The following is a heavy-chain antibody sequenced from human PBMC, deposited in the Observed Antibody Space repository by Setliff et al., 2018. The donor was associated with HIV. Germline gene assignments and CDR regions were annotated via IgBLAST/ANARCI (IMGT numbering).Heavy chain of an antibody. J-gene: IGHJ4*02. CDR2: IRTNARGGAT. CDR1: GFTFGDYA. CDR3: TRGMRPMVKRVPFDY. D-gene: IGHD2-15*01. V-gene: IGHV3-49*04. Sequence: PGGSLRLSCAASGFTFGDYAMSWVRQAPGKGLEWVGFIRTNARGGATEYAASVKGRFTISRDDSKSIAYLQMSSLKSADAAVYYCTRGMRPMVKRVPFDYWGQGTLVTVSS.